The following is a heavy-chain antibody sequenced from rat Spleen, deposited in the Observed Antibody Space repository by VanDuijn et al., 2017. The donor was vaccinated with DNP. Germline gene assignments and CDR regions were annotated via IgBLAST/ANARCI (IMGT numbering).Heavy chain of an antibody. Sequence: QVQLKESGPGLVQPSQTLSLTCTVSGFLLTSYGVSWVRQSPGKGLEWIAAISSGGGTYYNSPLKSRLSISRDTSQSQVFLKLNSLQTEDTATYYCARFIAGYYFDYWGQGVMVTVSS. CDR3: ARFIAGYYFDY. CDR1: GFLLTSYG. V-gene: IGHV2S12*01. D-gene: IGHD4-3*01. J-gene: IGHJ2*01. CDR2: ISSGGGT.